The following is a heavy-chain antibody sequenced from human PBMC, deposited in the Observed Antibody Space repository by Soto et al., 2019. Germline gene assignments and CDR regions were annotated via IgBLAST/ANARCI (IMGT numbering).Heavy chain of an antibody. CDR1: GFSLSTIGVG. J-gene: IGHJ4*02. V-gene: IGHV2-5*02. Sequence: QITLKESGPTLVKPTQTLTLTCTFSGFSLSTIGVGVGWIRQPPGKALEWLAFIYWDDDKRYSPSLNSRLIITKDTSKNQVVLTMTNMDPVDTATYYCAHRQYESRGYYNVFDYWGQGTLVTVSS. CDR2: IYWDDDK. D-gene: IGHD3-22*01. CDR3: AHRQYESRGYYNVFDY.